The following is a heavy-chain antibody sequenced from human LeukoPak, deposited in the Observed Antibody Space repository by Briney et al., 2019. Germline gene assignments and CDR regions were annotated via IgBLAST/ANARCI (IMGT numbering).Heavy chain of an antibody. V-gene: IGHV3-23*01. CDR3: AKDKVAVASYFDY. D-gene: IGHD6-19*01. CDR2: ISGSGGST. J-gene: IGHJ4*02. CDR1: GFTFSSYA. Sequence: AGGSLRLSCAASGFTFSSYAMSWVRQAPGKGLEWVSAISGSGGSTYYADSVKGRFTISRDNSKNTLYPQMNSLRAEDTAVYYCAKDKVAVASYFDYWGQGTLVTVSS.